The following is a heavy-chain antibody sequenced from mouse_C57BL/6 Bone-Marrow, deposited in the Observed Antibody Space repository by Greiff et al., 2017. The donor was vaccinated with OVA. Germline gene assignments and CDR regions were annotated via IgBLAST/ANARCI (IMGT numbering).Heavy chain of an antibody. J-gene: IGHJ3*01. CDR3: APYDYDSWFAY. CDR2: IYPGDGDT. V-gene: IGHV1-82*01. D-gene: IGHD2-4*01. CDR1: GYAFSSSW. Sequence: HVQLQQSGPELVKPGASVKISCKASGYAFSSSWMNWVKQRPGKGLEWIGRIYPGDGDTNYNGKFKGKATLTADKSSSTAYMQLSSLTSEDSAVYFCAPYDYDSWFAYWGQGTLVTVSA.